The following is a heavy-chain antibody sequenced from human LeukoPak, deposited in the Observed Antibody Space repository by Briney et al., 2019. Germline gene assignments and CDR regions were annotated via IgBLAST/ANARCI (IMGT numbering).Heavy chain of an antibody. CDR2: ISAYNGNT. CDR3: ARPTSIIPASNIYYYYYAMDL. CDR1: GYTFSIYS. V-gene: IGHV1-18*04. Sequence: ASLKVSCKASGYTFSIYSIAWVRQAPGQGLEWMGWISAYNGNTKYAQKFQGRVTMTRDTSTSTVYMELSSLSSEDTAVYYCARPTSIIPASNIYYYYYAMDLWGQGTTVTVSS. J-gene: IGHJ6*02. D-gene: IGHD2-2*01.